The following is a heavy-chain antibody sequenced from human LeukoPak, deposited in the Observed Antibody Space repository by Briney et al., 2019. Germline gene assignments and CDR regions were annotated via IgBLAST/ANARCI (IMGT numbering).Heavy chain of an antibody. CDR2: ITSSTSYI. CDR1: GFTFSSYS. Sequence: PGGSLRLSCAASGFTFSSYSMNWVRQAPGKGLEWVSSITSSTSYIYYADLVKGRFTISRDNAKNSLYLQMNSLRAEDTAVYYCARGLSSSWYDWSMDVWGKGTTVTVSS. J-gene: IGHJ6*03. D-gene: IGHD6-13*01. V-gene: IGHV3-21*01. CDR3: ARGLSSSWYDWSMDV.